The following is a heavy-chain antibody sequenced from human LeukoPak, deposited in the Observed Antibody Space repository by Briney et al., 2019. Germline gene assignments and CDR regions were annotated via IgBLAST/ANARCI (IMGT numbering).Heavy chain of an antibody. V-gene: IGHV4-59*12. CDR3: AREESGGYFDY. Sequence: SETLSLTCTVSGGSISSYYWSWIRQPPGKGLEWIGYIYYSGSTNYNPSLKSRVTISVDTSKNQFSLKLSSVTAADTAVYYCAREESGGYFDYGGQGTLVTVSS. J-gene: IGHJ4*02. CDR1: GGSISSYY. CDR2: IYYSGST. D-gene: IGHD2-8*02.